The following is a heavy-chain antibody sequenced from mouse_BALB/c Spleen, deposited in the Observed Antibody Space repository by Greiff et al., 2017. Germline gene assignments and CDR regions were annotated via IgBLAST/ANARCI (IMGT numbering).Heavy chain of an antibody. D-gene: IGHD2-1*01. CDR3: ARDRGNYPYWYFDV. CDR1: GFTFSSYA. Sequence: EVKLVESGGGLVKPGGSLKLSCAASGFTFSSYAMSWVRQSPEKRLEWVAEISSGGSYTYYPDTVTGRFTISRDNAKNTLYLEMSSLRSEDTAMYYCARDRGNYPYWYFDVWGAGTTVTVSS. V-gene: IGHV5-9-4*01. J-gene: IGHJ1*01. CDR2: ISSGGSYT.